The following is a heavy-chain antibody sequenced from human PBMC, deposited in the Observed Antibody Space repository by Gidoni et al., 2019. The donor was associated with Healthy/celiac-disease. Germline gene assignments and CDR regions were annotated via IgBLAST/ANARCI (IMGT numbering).Heavy chain of an antibody. Sequence: QVQLQESGPGLVKPSETLSLTCPVSGGSISSYYWRWIRQPAGKGLEWIGRIYTSGSTNYNPSLKSRVTMSVDTSKNQFSLKLSSVTAADTAVYYCARVYYYDSSGYYYDGRFDAFDIWGQGTMVTVSS. CDR1: GGSISSYY. CDR3: ARVYYYDSSGYYYDGRFDAFDI. CDR2: IYTSGST. D-gene: IGHD3-22*01. J-gene: IGHJ3*02. V-gene: IGHV4-4*07.